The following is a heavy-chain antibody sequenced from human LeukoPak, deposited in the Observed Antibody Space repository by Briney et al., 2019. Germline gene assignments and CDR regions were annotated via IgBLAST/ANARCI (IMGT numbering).Heavy chain of an antibody. V-gene: IGHV4-38-2*02. CDR2: IYHTGST. J-gene: IGHJ4*02. D-gene: IGHD6-19*01. CDR3: AKSDSSGWYLWDY. CDR1: RYSISSGYY. Sequence: SETLSLTCTVSRYSISSGYYWGWIRQPPKKGLEWIGSIYHTGSTYYNPSLKSRVTISLDTSKNQFSLKLNSVTAADTAVYYCAKSDSSGWYLWDYWGQGTLVTVSS.